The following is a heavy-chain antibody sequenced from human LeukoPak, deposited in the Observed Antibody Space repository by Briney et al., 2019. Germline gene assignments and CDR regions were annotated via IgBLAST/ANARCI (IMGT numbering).Heavy chain of an antibody. J-gene: IGHJ6*03. Sequence: GASVKVSCKASGYTFTGYYMHWVRQAPGQGLEWMGWINPNSGGTNYAQKFQGRVTITRNTSISTAYMEPSSLRSEDTAVYYCARGRGHQQLVRYYYYYMDVWGKGTTVTVSS. CDR3: ARGRGHQQLVRYYYYYMDV. CDR1: GYTFTGYY. V-gene: IGHV1-2*02. CDR2: INPNSGGT. D-gene: IGHD6-13*01.